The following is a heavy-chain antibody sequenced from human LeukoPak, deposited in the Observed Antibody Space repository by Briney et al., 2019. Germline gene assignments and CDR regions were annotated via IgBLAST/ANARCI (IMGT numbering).Heavy chain of an antibody. V-gene: IGHV1-2*02. CDR1: GYTFTSYG. CDR3: AREGIAAGLDY. CDR2: INPNSGGT. J-gene: IGHJ4*02. D-gene: IGHD6-13*01. Sequence: ASVKVYCKASGYTFTSYGISWVRQAPGQGLEWMGWINPNSGGTNYAQKFQGRVTMTRDTSISTAYMELSRLRSDDTAVYYCAREGIAAGLDYWGQGTLVTVSS.